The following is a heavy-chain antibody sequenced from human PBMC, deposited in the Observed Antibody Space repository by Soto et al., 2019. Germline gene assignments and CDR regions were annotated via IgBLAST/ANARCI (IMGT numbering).Heavy chain of an antibody. CDR2: ISVSGDST. Sequence: GGSLRLSCAASGFTFTNYAMSWVRQAPGEGLQWVSAISVSGDSTFYADSVKGRFTISRDNSKNTLYLQMDSLRAEDTAIYYCAKDLGHDYWGQGALVTVSS. CDR1: GFTFTNYA. CDR3: AKDLGHDY. J-gene: IGHJ4*02. V-gene: IGHV3-23*01.